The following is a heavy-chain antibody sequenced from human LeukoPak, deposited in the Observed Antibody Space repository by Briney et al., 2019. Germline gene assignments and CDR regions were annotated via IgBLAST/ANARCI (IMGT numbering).Heavy chain of an antibody. D-gene: IGHD2-15*01. CDR3: ASSGLEDCSGGSCLDY. CDR1: GGSFSGYY. Sequence: PSETLSLTCAVYGGSFSGYYWSWIRQAPGKGLEWIGEINHSGSTNYNPSLKSRVTISVDTSKNQFSLKLSSVTAADTAVYYCASSGLEDCSGGSCLDYWGQGTLVTVSS. J-gene: IGHJ4*02. CDR2: INHSGST. V-gene: IGHV4-34*01.